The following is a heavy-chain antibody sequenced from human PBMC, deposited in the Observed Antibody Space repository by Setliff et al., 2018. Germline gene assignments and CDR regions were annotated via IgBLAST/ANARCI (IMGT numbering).Heavy chain of an antibody. CDR3: ARSLGSGSYYGSRPFHSDY. V-gene: IGHV4-4*08. J-gene: IGHJ4*02. D-gene: IGHD3-10*01. CDR2: IYTRGST. Sequence: SETLSLTCTVSGGSISSYYWSWIRQPPGKGLEWIGYIYTRGSTNYNPSLRSRVTISVDTSKKQYSLNPSSVTAADTAVYYCARSLGSGSYYGSRPFHSDYWGQGILVTVSS. CDR1: GGSISSYY.